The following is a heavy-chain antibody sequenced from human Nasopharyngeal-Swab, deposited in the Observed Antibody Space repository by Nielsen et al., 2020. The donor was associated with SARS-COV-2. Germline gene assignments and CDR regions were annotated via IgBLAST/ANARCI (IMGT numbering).Heavy chain of an antibody. CDR3: ARLPKRGQNVNYYYYMDV. CDR1: GGSINNSSYY. CDR2: IYNSGST. Sequence: SETLSLTCTVSGGSINNSSYYWGWIRQPPGKGLESTGNIYNSGSTDYNPSLKSRVTMSVDTSKNQFSLKLTSVTAADTAMYYCARLPKRGQNVNYYYYMDVWGRGTTVTVSS. J-gene: IGHJ6*03. V-gene: IGHV4-39*01. D-gene: IGHD3-16*01.